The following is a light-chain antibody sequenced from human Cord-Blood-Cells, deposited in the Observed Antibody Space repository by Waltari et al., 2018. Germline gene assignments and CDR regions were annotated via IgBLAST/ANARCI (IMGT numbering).Light chain of an antibody. CDR2: DVI. CDR1: SSVVGGYNY. J-gene: IGLJ3*02. Sequence: SALTQPRSAAGSPGQSVIISSTATSSVVGGYNYVSWYQQHPGKPPKLMFYDVIKRPSRVPDRFSGAKSGNTASRAISALQAEDESDYYCCSYAGSVFGGGTKLTVL. CDR3: CSYAGSV. V-gene: IGLV2-11*01.